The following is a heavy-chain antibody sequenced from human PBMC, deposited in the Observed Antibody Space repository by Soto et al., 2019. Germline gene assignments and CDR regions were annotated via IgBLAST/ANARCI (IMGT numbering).Heavy chain of an antibody. V-gene: IGHV1-69*02. CDR1: GGTFSSYS. CDR3: ARGGAVVVPGAVDRHNWFDP. D-gene: IGHD2-2*01. CDR2: VIPILGMA. Sequence: QVQLVQSGAEVKKPGSSVKVSCEASGGTFSSYSFSWVRQAPGQGLEWMGRVIPILGMANYAQKFQGRVTITADKSTSTVYMELRSLRSEDTDVYYCARGGAVVVPGAVDRHNWFDPWGQGTLVTVSS. J-gene: IGHJ5*02.